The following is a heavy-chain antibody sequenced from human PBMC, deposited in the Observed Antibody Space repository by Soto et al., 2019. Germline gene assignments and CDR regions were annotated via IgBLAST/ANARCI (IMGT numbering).Heavy chain of an antibody. CDR3: ARGVTYYYGSGSFPQNDD. Sequence: SETLSLTCTVSGGSISSGGYYWSWIRQHPGKGLEWIGYIYYSGSTYYNPSLKSRVTISVDTSKNQFSLKLSSVTAADTAVYYCARGVTYYYGSGSFPQNDDWGQGTLVTVSS. J-gene: IGHJ4*02. D-gene: IGHD3-10*01. CDR2: IYYSGST. CDR1: GGSISSGGYY. V-gene: IGHV4-31*03.